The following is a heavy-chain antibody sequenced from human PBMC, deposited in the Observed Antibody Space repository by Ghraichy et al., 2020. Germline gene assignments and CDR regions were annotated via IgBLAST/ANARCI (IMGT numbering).Heavy chain of an antibody. CDR1: AFSLSTSGEG. Sequence: SGPTLVKPTQTLTLTCTFSAFSLSTSGEGVGWIRQPPGKALGWLALIYWDDDKRYTPSLKSRLTIMKDTSKNQVVLTMTNMDPVDTATYYCAHRRVDSSSLDYWGQGTLVTVSS. CDR2: IYWDDDK. D-gene: IGHD6-6*01. J-gene: IGHJ4*02. CDR3: AHRRVDSSSLDY. V-gene: IGHV2-5*02.